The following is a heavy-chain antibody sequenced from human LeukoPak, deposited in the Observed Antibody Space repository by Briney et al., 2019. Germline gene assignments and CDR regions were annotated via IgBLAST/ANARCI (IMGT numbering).Heavy chain of an antibody. V-gene: IGHV4-34*01. D-gene: IGHD6-19*01. CDR3: ARDSGGWSLDY. CDR1: GESFSGYY. J-gene: IGHJ4*02. Sequence: SETLSLTCAVYGESFSGYYWSWIRQPPGKGLEWIGEINHSEGSNYNPSLKSRVTISVDTSKNQFSLKLRSVTAADTAVYYCARDSGGWSLDYWGQGTLATVSS. CDR2: INHSEGS.